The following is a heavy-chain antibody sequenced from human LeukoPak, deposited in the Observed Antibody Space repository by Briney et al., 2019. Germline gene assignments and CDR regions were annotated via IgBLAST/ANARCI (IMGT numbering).Heavy chain of an antibody. V-gene: IGHV3-23*01. D-gene: IGHD1-26*01. CDR3: AKNIRGRVGAFDI. J-gene: IGHJ3*02. CDR2: ISSSGGST. Sequence: GGTLRLSCVASGFTFSSYGMSWVRQAPGKGLEWVSIISSSGGSTYYADSVKGRFTISRDNSKNTLYLQMNSLRAEDTAVYYCAKNIRGRVGAFDIWGQGTMVIVSS. CDR1: GFTFSSYG.